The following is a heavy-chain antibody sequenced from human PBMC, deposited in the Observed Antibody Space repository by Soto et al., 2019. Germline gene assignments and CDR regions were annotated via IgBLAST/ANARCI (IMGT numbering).Heavy chain of an antibody. CDR3: ARTSRFDY. V-gene: IGHV4-34*01. D-gene: IGHD6-6*01. J-gene: IGHJ4*02. CDR2: INHRGST. Sequence: QVQLQQWGAGLLKPSETLSLTCAVYGGSFSGYYWSWIRQPPGKGLEWIGEINHRGSTNYNPSLKSRVTISVDTSKNHCSLKLSSVTAADTAVYYCARTSRFDYWGQGTLVTGST. CDR1: GGSFSGYY.